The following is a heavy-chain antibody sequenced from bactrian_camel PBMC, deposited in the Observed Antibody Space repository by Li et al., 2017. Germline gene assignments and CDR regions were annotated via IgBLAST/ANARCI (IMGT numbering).Heavy chain of an antibody. J-gene: IGHJ4*01. D-gene: IGHD4*01. Sequence: DVQLVESGGGSVQPGRSLRLSCTATGFTFENVHAAWYRQAPGRRCELVSAFYRDGDTYYSRSVKGRFTISRDNDKRRVYLQMESLRPEDSADYFCATNPPRQPRDDDEPSCDEYREWGQGTQVTVS. V-gene: IGHV3S40*01. CDR1: GFTFENVH. CDR2: FYRDGDT. CDR3: ATNPPRQPRDDDEPSCDEYRE.